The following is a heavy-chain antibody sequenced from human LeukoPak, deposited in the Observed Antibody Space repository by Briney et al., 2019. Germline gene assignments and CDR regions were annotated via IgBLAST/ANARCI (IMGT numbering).Heavy chain of an antibody. V-gene: IGHV1-69*05. D-gene: IGHD5-12*01. CDR2: IIPIFGTT. Sequence: ASVKVSCKVSGGTFSTHGINWVRQAPGQGLEWMGGIIPIFGTTNYAQKFQGRVTITTDEPTSTGYMELRSLRSDDTAVYFCARGDSGYDYGFDYWGQGTLVTVSS. CDR3: ARGDSGYDYGFDY. CDR1: GGTFSTHG. J-gene: IGHJ4*02.